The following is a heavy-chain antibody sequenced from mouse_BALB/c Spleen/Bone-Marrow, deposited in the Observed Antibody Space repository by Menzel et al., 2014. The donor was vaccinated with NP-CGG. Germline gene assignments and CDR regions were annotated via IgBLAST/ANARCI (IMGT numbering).Heavy chain of an antibody. Sequence: VKLMESGAELVRPGTSVKVSCKASGYAFTNYLIEWVKQRPGQGLEWIGVINPGSGGTNYNEKFKGKATLTADKSSSTAYMQLSSLTSDDSAVYFCARDGDHDEGYAMDYWGQGTSVTVSS. V-gene: IGHV1-54*01. CDR2: INPGSGGT. D-gene: IGHD2-4*01. J-gene: IGHJ4*01. CDR3: ARDGDHDEGYAMDY. CDR1: GYAFTNYL.